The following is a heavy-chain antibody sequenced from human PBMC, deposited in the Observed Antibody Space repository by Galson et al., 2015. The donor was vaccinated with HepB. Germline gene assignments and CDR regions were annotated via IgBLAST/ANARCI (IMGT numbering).Heavy chain of an antibody. Sequence: SVKVSCKASGGTFSSYAISWVRQAPGQGLEWMGGIIPIFGTANYAQKFQGRVTITADESTSTAYMELSSLRSEDTAVYYCARVSADGYNFRYCYYYMDVWGKGTTVTVSS. V-gene: IGHV1-69*13. CDR2: IIPIFGTA. CDR3: ARVSADGYNFRYCYYYMDV. CDR1: GGTFSSYA. J-gene: IGHJ6*03. D-gene: IGHD5-24*01.